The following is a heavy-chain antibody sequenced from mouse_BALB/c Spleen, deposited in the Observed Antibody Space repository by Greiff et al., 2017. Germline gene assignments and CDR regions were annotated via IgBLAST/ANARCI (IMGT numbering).Heavy chain of an antibody. Sequence: EVKLQESGGGLVQPGGSRKLSCAASGFTFSSFGIHWVRQAPEKGLEWVAYISSGSSTIYYADTVKGRFTISRDNPKNTLFLQMTSLRSEDTAMYYCARGWYYGNYGFAYWGQGTLVTVSA. J-gene: IGHJ3*01. D-gene: IGHD2-1*01. CDR3: ARGWYYGNYGFAY. V-gene: IGHV5-17*02. CDR1: GFTFSSFG. CDR2: ISSGSSTI.